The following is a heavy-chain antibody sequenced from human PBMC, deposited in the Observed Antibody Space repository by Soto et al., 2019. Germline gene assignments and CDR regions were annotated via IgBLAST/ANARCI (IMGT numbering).Heavy chain of an antibody. J-gene: IGHJ4*02. CDR1: GYTFTSYG. CDR2: ISAYNGNT. Sequence: ASVKVSCKASGYTFTSYGISWVRQAPGQGLEWMGWISAYNGNTNYAQKLQGRVTMTTDTSTSTAYMELRSLRADDTAVYYCSRAGYYDSSGYYYPFGDYFDYWGQGTLVTVSS. D-gene: IGHD3-22*01. CDR3: SRAGYYDSSGYYYPFGDYFDY. V-gene: IGHV1-18*01.